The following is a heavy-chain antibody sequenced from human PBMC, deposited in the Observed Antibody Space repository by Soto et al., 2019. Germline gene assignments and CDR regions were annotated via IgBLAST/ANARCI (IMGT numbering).Heavy chain of an antibody. CDR3: ARDFLSGTDAFDI. J-gene: IGHJ3*02. V-gene: IGHV1-18*01. Sequence: QVQLVQSGAEVKKPGASVKVSCKASGYTFFNYGVTWVRQAPGQGLEWMGWISVYNGNTNYAQKLQGRVTLTTDISTSTAYMELRSRTSDETAVYYCARDFLSGTDAFDIWGQGTMVTVSS. CDR1: GYTFFNYG. D-gene: IGHD1-26*01. CDR2: ISVYNGNT.